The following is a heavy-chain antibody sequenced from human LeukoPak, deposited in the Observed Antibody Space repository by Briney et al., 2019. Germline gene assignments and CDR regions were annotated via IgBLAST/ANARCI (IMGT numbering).Heavy chain of an antibody. D-gene: IGHD6-6*01. CDR1: GGTFSSYA. J-gene: IGHJ4*02. CDR2: IIPIFGTA. CDR3: ARHTKPYSSSAERPFDY. V-gene: IGHV1-69*01. Sequence: SVNVSCKASGGTFSSYAISWVRQAPGQGLEWMGGIIPIFGTANYAQKFQGRVTITADESTSTAYMELSSLRSEDTAVYYCARHTKPYSSSAERPFDYWGQGTLVTVSS.